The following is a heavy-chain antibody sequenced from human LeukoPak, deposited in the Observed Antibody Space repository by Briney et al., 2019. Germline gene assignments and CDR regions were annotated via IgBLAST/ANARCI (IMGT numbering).Heavy chain of an antibody. V-gene: IGHV4-30-2*01. CDR1: GGSISSGGYS. J-gene: IGHJ4*02. CDR3: ASYGDYEGGYFDF. Sequence: SETLSLTCAVSGGSISSGGYSWSWIRQPPGKGLEWVGYIYRSGNTNYNPSVKSRVTISVDKSKDQFSLKLSSVTGADTAVYYCASYGDYEGGYFDFWGQGTLVTVSS. D-gene: IGHD4-17*01. CDR2: IYRSGNT.